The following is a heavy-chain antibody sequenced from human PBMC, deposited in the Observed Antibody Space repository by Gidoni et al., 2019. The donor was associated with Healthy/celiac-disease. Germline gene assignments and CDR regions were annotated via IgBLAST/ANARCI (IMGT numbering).Heavy chain of an antibody. V-gene: IGHV3-23*01. J-gene: IGHJ4*02. CDR2: ISGSGGST. D-gene: IGHD2-2*02. Sequence: EVQLLESGGGLVQPGGSLRLPCAASGFPFSSYAMSWVRQAPGKGLEWVSAISGSGGSTYYADSVKGRFTISRDNSKNTLYLQMNSLRAEDTAVYYCAKNQLLYKGGFDYWGQGTLVTVSS. CDR1: GFPFSSYA. CDR3: AKNQLLYKGGFDY.